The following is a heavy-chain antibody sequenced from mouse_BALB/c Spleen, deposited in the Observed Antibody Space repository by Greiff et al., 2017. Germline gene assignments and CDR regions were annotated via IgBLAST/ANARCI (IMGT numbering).Heavy chain of an antibody. Sequence: QVQLKQSGPGLVAPSQSLSITCTVSGFSLTSYGVHWVRQPPGKGLEWLGVIWAGGSTNYNSALMSRLSISKDNSKSQVFLKMNSLQTDDTAMYYCARGYYRYDLDFDYWGQGTTLTVSS. V-gene: IGHV2-9*02. J-gene: IGHJ2*01. D-gene: IGHD2-14*01. CDR1: GFSLTSYG. CDR2: IWAGGST. CDR3: ARGYYRYDLDFDY.